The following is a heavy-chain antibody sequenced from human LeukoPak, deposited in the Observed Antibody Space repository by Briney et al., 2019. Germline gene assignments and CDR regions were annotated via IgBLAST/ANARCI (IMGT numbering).Heavy chain of an antibody. V-gene: IGHV1-2*02. J-gene: IGHJ6*02. CDR2: INPNSGGT. D-gene: IGHD5-18*01. CDR3: ARIQLWPYYYYGMDV. CDR1: GYTFSNYG. Sequence: ASVKVSCKASGYTFSNYGMSWVRQAPGQGLEWMGWINPNSGGTNYAQKFQGRVTMTRDTSISTAYMELSRLRSDDTAVYYCARIQLWPYYYYGMDVWGQGTTVTVSS.